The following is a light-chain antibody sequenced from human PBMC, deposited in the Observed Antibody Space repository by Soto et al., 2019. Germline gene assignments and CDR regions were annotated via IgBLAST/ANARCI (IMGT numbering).Light chain of an antibody. CDR3: QHYKMYSPWS. V-gene: IGKV1-5*03. CDR1: QTTSTW. CDR2: KAS. Sequence: IEMTQSPSSLSASVADRVTITGRASQTTSTWLAWYQKKAGKAPKVLIYKASSLESGVPSRFSSSGSWTEFTLTISSLQPDDFATYYCQHYKMYSPWSFGQGTKVDIK. J-gene: IGKJ1*01.